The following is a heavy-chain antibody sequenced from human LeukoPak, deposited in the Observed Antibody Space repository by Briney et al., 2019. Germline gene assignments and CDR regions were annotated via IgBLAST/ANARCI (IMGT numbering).Heavy chain of an antibody. CDR3: ERGYGALDY. Sequence: SETLSLTCAVYGGSFSGYYWSWIRQPPGKGLEWIGEINHSGSTNYNPSLKSRVTISVDTSKNQFSLKLSSVTAADTAVYYCERGYGALDYWGQGTLVTVSS. V-gene: IGHV4-34*01. J-gene: IGHJ4*02. CDR2: INHSGST. D-gene: IGHD4-17*01. CDR1: GGSFSGYY.